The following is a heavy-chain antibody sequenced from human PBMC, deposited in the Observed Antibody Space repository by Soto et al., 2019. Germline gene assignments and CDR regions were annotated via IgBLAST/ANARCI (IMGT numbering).Heavy chain of an antibody. J-gene: IGHJ4*02. D-gene: IGHD3-16*01. V-gene: IGHV3-30*02. CDR1: GFTFSKYG. CDR2: IWNDGIRK. Sequence: GGSLRLSCAASGFTFSKYGMHWVRQAPGKGLEWVALIWNDGIRKVYVGSVKGRFTISRENSKITLDLQMNNLREEDTAVYYCARDTSHGVTIGGLDSSGQGTLVTVSS. CDR3: ARDTSHGVTIGGLDS.